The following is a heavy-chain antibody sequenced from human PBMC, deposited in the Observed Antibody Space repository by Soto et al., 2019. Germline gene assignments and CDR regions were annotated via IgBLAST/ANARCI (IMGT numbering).Heavy chain of an antibody. CDR3: ARCAMTVAGPYYYAMDV. J-gene: IGHJ6*02. CDR1: GGSINSSNYY. V-gene: IGHV4-39*02. Sequence: ASETLSLTCTISGGSINSSNYYWGWVRQPPGKGLEWIGFFYHTGSLYYNPSLKSRVTISSDTSKSHLSLRLRSVTAADAGVYYCARCAMTVAGPYYYAMDVWGLGTTVTVSS. CDR2: FYHTGSL. D-gene: IGHD6-19*01.